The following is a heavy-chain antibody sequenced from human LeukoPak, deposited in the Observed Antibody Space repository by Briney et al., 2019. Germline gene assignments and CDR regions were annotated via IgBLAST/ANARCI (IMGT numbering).Heavy chain of an antibody. V-gene: IGHV3-48*02. CDR3: ARAKAAGPSSGWYVG. CDR2: ISSSSSTI. Sequence: PGGSLRPSCAASGFTFSSYSMNWVRQAPGKGLEWVSYISSSSSTIYYADSVKGRFTISRDNAKNSLYLQMNSLRDEDTAVYYCARAKAAGPSSGWYVGWGQGTLVTVSS. D-gene: IGHD6-19*01. CDR1: GFTFSSYS. J-gene: IGHJ4*02.